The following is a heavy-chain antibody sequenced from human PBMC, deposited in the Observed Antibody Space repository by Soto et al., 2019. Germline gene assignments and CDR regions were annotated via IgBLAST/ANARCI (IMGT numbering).Heavy chain of an antibody. J-gene: IGHJ4*02. CDR1: GVNFSIYA. Sequence: GGSQRLSCSASGVNFSIYAMHWVRQAPGKGLEYVSSISTNGGSTHYADSVKGRFTISRDNSKNTQYLQMSSLRADDTAVYYCVKGEYYYDSSGYYPFDYWGQGTLVTVSS. V-gene: IGHV3-64D*06. CDR2: ISTNGGST. CDR3: VKGEYYYDSSGYYPFDY. D-gene: IGHD3-22*01.